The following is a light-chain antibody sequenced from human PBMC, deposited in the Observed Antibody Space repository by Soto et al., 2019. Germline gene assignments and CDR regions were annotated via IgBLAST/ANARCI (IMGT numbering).Light chain of an antibody. CDR1: QSVSSN. J-gene: IGKJ1*01. V-gene: IGKV3-15*01. Sequence: EIVMTQSPATLSVSPGERATLSCRASQSVSSNLAWYQQKPGQAPRLLIYGASTRATGIPARFSGRRSGTEFTLTISSLQSEDFAVYYCQQYNNWRVTFGQGTKVEIK. CDR2: GAS. CDR3: QQYNNWRVT.